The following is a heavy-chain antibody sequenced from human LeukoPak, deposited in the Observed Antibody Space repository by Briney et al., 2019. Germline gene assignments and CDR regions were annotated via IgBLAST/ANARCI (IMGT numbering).Heavy chain of an antibody. CDR2: IYYSGST. CDR3: ARDRGWFGNYYYYGMDV. J-gene: IGHJ6*02. V-gene: IGHV4-59*01. CDR1: GGSIGSDY. D-gene: IGHD3-10*01. Sequence: PSETLSLTCTVSGGSIGSDYWTWIRQPPGKGLEWIGYIYYSGSTNYNPSLKSRVTISVDTSKNQFSLKLSSVTAADTAVYYCARDRGWFGNYYYYGMDVWGQGTTVTVSS.